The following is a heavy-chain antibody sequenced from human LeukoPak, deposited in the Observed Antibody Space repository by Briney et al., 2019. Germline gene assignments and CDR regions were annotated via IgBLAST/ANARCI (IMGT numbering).Heavy chain of an antibody. D-gene: IGHD6-13*01. CDR2: IYYSGST. CDR3: ARYAHRSSYFDY. J-gene: IGHJ4*02. CDR1: GGSISSYY. Sequence: SETLSLTCTVSGGSISSYYWSWIRQPPGKGLEWIGYIYYSGSTNYNPSLKSRVTMSVDTSKNQFSLKLSSVTAADTAVYYCARYAHRSSYFDYWGQGTLVTVSS. V-gene: IGHV4-59*12.